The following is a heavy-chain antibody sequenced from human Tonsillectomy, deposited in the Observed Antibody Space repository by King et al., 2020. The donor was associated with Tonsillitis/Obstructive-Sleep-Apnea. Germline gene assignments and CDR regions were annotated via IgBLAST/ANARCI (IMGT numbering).Heavy chain of an antibody. CDR1: GFTFDKYA. D-gene: IGHD3-3*01. CDR2: INYNGGSI. CDR3: AKHTRHDFWGGDAMDV. Sequence: VQLVESGGGLVQPGRSLRLSCAASGFTFDKYAMYWVRQAPGKGLEWVSAINYNGGSIAYADSVQGRFIISRDNAKKSLYLQMNSLRAEDTALYYCAKHTRHDFWGGDAMDVWGKGTTVTVSS. V-gene: IGHV3-9*01. J-gene: IGHJ6*03.